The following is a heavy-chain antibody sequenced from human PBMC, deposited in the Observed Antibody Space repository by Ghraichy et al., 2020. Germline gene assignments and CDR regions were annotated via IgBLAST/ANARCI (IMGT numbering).Heavy chain of an antibody. V-gene: IGHV5-51*01. CDR1: GYSFTSYW. D-gene: IGHD1-26*01. CDR3: ATEVGLLDDAFDI. J-gene: IGHJ3*02. Sequence: GESLNISCKGSGYSFTSYWIGWVRQMPGKGLEWMGIIYPGDSDTRYSPSFQGQVTISADKSISTAYLQWSSLKASDTAMYYCATEVGLLDDAFDIWGQGTMVTVSS. CDR2: IYPGDSDT.